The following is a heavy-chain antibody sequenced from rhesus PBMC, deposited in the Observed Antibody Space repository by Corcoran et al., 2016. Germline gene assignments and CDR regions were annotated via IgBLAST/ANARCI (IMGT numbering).Heavy chain of an antibody. D-gene: IGHD3-3*01. CDR3: ARVLYYNIWTGYYPKYFDY. V-gene: IGHV4-80*01. CDR2: INGNSWST. CDR1: GGSFSSYW. Sequence: QVQLQESGPGLVTPSETLSLTCAVSGGSFSSYWWSWIRQPPGKGLGWIGEINGNSWSTHYNPPPKSRVTISKDASKNQFSLKLSSVTAADTAVYYCARVLYYNIWTGYYPKYFDYWGQGVLVTVSS. J-gene: IGHJ4*01.